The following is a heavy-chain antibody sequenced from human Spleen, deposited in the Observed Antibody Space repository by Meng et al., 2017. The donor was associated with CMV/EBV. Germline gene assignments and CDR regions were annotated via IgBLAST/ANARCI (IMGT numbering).Heavy chain of an antibody. CDR2: IKQDGSEK. V-gene: IGHV3-7*01. CDR1: GFTFSSYW. Sequence: ETLSLTCAASGFTFSSYWMSWVRQAPGKGLEWVANIKQDGSEKYYVDSVKGRFTISRDNAKNSLYLQMNSLRAEDTAVYYCAKGGSLLLYYFDYWGQGTLVTVSS. CDR3: AKGGSLLLYYFDY. J-gene: IGHJ4*02. D-gene: IGHD2/OR15-2a*01.